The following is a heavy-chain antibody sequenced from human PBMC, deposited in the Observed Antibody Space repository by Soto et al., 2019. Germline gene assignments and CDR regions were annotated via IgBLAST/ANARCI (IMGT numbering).Heavy chain of an antibody. CDR1: GGSISSYY. CDR2: IYYSGST. Sequence: SETLSLTCTVSGGSISSYYCSWIRQPPGKGLEWIGYIYYSGSTNYNPSLKSRVTISLDTSKNQFSLKLSSVTAADTAVYYCARDKGCSGGSCYVGRWFDPWGQGTLVTVS. V-gene: IGHV4-59*01. CDR3: ARDKGCSGGSCYVGRWFDP. D-gene: IGHD2-15*01. J-gene: IGHJ5*02.